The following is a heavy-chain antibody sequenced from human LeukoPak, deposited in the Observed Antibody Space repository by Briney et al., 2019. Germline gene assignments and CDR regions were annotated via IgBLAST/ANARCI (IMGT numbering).Heavy chain of an antibody. CDR1: GYTFLNHY. CDR3: TRTVNSWFDP. Sequence: GSSVKISCKPSGYTFLNHYIHWVRQAPGQGLEWMGVIRPTDGTTSYAQNFQGRLSMTSDTSTSTAYMELSSLRSEDTAIYYCTRTVNSWFDPWGQGTPVSVS. CDR2: IRPTDGTT. V-gene: IGHV1-46*01. D-gene: IGHD4-17*01. J-gene: IGHJ5*02.